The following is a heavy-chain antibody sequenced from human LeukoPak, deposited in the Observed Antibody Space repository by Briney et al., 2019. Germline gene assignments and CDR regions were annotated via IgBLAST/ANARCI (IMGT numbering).Heavy chain of an antibody. CDR3: AKSPPP. CDR2: ISYDGSNK. CDR1: GFTFSSYG. V-gene: IGHV3-30*18. J-gene: IGHJ5*02. Sequence: GGSLRLSCAASGFTFSSYGIHWVRQAPGKGLEWVAVISYDGSNKYYADSVKGRFTISRDNSKNTLYLQMNSLRAEDTAVYYCAKSPPPWGQGTLVTVSS.